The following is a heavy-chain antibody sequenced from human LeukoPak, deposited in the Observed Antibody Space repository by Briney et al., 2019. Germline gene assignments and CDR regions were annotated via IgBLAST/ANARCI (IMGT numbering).Heavy chain of an antibody. CDR2: INIDGSQR. J-gene: IGHJ4*02. CDR1: GFSFSTTW. D-gene: IGHD3-16*01. CDR3: ARDPGWGALDY. V-gene: IGHV3-7*03. Sequence: GGSLRLSCAASGFSFSTTWMTWVRQTPGKGLELVANINIDGSQRYHADSVEGRFTISRDNVKNTSYLQMSSLRVEDTAVYYCARDPGWGALDYWGQGALAIVSS.